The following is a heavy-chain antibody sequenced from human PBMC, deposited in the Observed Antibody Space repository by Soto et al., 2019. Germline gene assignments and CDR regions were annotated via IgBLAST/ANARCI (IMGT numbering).Heavy chain of an antibody. CDR1: GYNFTIYA. D-gene: IGHD2-15*01. J-gene: IGHJ4*02. Sequence: QVQLVQCGAEVKKPGASVKVSCKASGYNFTIYAMHWVRQAPGQRLEWMGWINAGNGNTKYSQKFQGRVTITRDTSASTAYMELSSLRSEDTAVYYCARGPGGPDGPGDYWGQGTLVTVSS. V-gene: IGHV1-3*01. CDR2: INAGNGNT. CDR3: ARGPGGPDGPGDY.